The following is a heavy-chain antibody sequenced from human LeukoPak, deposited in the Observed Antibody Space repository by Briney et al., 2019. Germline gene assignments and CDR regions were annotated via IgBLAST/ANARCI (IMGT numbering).Heavy chain of an antibody. J-gene: IGHJ4*02. Sequence: GGSLRLSCAASGFTFSSYNMNWVRQAPGKGLEWVSYISSSSSTIHYADSVKGRFTISRDNAKNSLYLQMNSLKTEDTAVYYCTTDLFSSPEAFGYWGQGTLVTVSS. V-gene: IGHV3-48*01. CDR3: TTDLFSSPEAFGY. D-gene: IGHD6-13*01. CDR2: ISSSSSTI. CDR1: GFTFSSYN.